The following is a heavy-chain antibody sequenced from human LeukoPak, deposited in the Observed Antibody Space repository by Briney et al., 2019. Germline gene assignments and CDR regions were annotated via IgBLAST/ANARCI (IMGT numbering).Heavy chain of an antibody. J-gene: IGHJ4*02. D-gene: IGHD4-17*01. CDR3: ARSVGHYGQLSDY. Sequence: GEALKISCKGSGYSFTSYLIGWVRQMPGKGLDWMGIIYPGDSDTRYSPSFQGQVTISADKSISTAYLQWSSLKASDTAMYYCARSVGHYGQLSDYWGQGTLVTVSS. V-gene: IGHV5-51*01. CDR2: IYPGDSDT. CDR1: GYSFTSYL.